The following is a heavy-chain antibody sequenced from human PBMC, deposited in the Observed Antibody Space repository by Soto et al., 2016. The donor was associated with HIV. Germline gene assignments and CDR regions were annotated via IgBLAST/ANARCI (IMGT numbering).Heavy chain of an antibody. CDR1: GFTFSNYW. CDR3: ARDRSPYCGTTSCYSNWFDP. V-gene: IGHV3-74*01. J-gene: IGHJ5*02. D-gene: IGHD2-2*01. Sequence: EVQLVESGGGLVQPGGSLRLSCAASGFTFSNYWMHWVRQAPGKGLVRVSRINSDGSSTNFADPVKGRFTISRDNAKSTLNLQMKSLRVEDTGVYYCARDRSPYCGTTSCYSNWFDPWAREPWSPSPQ. CDR2: INSDGSST.